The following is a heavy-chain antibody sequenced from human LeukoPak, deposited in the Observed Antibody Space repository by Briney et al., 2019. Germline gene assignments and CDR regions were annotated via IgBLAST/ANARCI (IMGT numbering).Heavy chain of an antibody. V-gene: IGHV3-23*01. CDR3: AKGGYCTNGACYRFLYYYYGMDV. CDR2: ISGSGGST. Sequence: PGGSLRLSCAASGFTFSSYAMSWVRQAPGKGREWVSAISGSGGSTYYADSVKGRFTISRDNSKNPLYLQMNSLRAEDTAVYYCAKGGYCTNGACYRFLYYYYGMDVWGQGTTVTVSS. D-gene: IGHD2-8*01. CDR1: GFTFSSYA. J-gene: IGHJ6*02.